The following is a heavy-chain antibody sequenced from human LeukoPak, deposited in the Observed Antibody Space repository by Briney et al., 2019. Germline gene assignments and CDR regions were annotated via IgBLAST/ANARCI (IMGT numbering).Heavy chain of an antibody. V-gene: IGHV4-39*07. CDR1: GGSISSSSYY. CDR3: ARDLDP. CDR2: IYYSGST. Sequence: SETLSLTCTVSGGSISSSSYYWGWIRQPPGKGLEWIGSIYYSGSTYYNPSLKSRVTISVDTSKNQFSLKPNSVTAADTAVYYCARDLDPGGQGTLVTVSS. J-gene: IGHJ5*02.